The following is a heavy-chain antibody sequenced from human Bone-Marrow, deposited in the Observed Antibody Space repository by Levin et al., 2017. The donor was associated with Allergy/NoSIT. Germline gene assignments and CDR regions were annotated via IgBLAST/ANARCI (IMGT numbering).Heavy chain of an antibody. CDR1: GFSFSASD. V-gene: IGHV3-73*01. D-gene: IGHD6-19*01. CDR3: IRGWPHYLDL. CDR2: SRSKANNYAT. J-gene: IGHJ2*01. Sequence: GGSLRLSCAASGFSFSASDMHWVRQASGKGLEWVGRSRSKANNYATSYAASVKGRFTISRDDSKNTAYLQMNSLKTEDTAVYYCIRGWPHYLDLWGRGTLVTVSS.